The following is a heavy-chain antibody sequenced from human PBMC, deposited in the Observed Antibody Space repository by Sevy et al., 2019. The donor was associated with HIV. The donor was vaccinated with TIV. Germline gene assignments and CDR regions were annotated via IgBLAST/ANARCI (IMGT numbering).Heavy chain of an antibody. CDR2: IYYSGST. V-gene: IGHV4-59*01. CDR3: ARQRIATNWFNP. D-gene: IGHD6-13*01. CDR1: GGSISSYY. J-gene: IGHJ5*02. Sequence: SETLSLTCTVSGGSISSYYWSWIRQPPGKGLEWIGYIYYSGSTNYNPSLKSRVTISVDTSKNQFSLKLSSVTAADTAVYYCARQRIATNWFNPWGQGTLVTVSS.